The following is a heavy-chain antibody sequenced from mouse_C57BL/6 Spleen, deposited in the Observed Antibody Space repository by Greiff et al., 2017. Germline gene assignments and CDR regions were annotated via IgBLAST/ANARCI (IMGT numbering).Heavy chain of an antibody. CDR1: GYTFTSYW. Sequence: VKLQQPGAELVKPGASVKMSCKASGYTFTSYWITWVKQRPGQGLEWIGDIYPGSGSTNYNEKFKSKATLTVDTSSSTAYMQLSSLTSEDSAVYYCARGAYYYGSSYEDYYAMDYWGQGTSVTVSS. CDR2: IYPGSGST. J-gene: IGHJ4*01. CDR3: ARGAYYYGSSYEDYYAMDY. D-gene: IGHD1-1*01. V-gene: IGHV1-55*01.